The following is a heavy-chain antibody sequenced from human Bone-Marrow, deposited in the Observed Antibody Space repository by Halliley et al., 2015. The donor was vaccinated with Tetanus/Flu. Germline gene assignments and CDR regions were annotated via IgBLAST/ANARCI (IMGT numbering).Heavy chain of an antibody. D-gene: IGHD3-22*01. CDR1: GDSMSGYY. J-gene: IGHJ3*02. Sequence: TLSLTCSVSGDSMSGYYWNWIRQPPGKGLEWIGLIYYSGNTNYNPSLKSRVTISVDTSKSQFSLNLNSVTAADTAVYYCAGETSEIVVLGAFDIWGQGTMVTVSS. CDR2: IYYSGNT. V-gene: IGHV4-59*01. CDR3: AGETSEIVVLGAFDI.